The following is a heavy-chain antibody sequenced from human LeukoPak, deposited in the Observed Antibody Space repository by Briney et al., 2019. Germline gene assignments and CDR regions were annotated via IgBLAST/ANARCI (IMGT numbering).Heavy chain of an antibody. CDR1: GFTVSSKY. CDR3: ARDSAIGYFDY. D-gene: IGHD2-2*01. J-gene: IGHJ4*02. V-gene: IGHV3-53*01. CDR2: IYSGGST. Sequence: PGGSLRLSCAASGFTVSSKYMSWVRQAPGKGLEWVSVIYSGGSTYYADSVKGRFTISRDNSKNTLYLQMNSLKAEDTAVYYCARDSAIGYFDYWGQGTLVTVSS.